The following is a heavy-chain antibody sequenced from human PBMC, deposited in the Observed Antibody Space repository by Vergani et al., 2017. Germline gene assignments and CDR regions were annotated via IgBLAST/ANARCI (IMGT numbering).Heavy chain of an antibody. CDR3: ARDLGEYSGSSADFDY. Sequence: QVQLVQSGAEVKKPGASVKVSCKASGYTFTSYYMHWVRQAPGQGLEWMGIINPSGGSTSYAQKFQGRVTMTSDTSTSTVYMELSSLRSEDTAVYYCARDLGEYSGSSADFDYWGQGTLVTVSS. D-gene: IGHD1-26*01. V-gene: IGHV1-46*03. CDR1: GYTFTSYY. J-gene: IGHJ4*02. CDR2: INPSGGST.